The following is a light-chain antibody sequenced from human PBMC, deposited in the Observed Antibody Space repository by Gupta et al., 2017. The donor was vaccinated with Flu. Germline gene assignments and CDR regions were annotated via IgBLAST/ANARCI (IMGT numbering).Light chain of an antibody. Sequence: DIQMTQSPSPLSASVGDRVTFTCRASQSIGIWLAWYRQKPGKVPELLIYEAFSLNRGVPSRFSGSGSGTEFTLTINSVQPDDFATYYCQEDSSVPYNFGPGTKLEIK. J-gene: IGKJ2*01. CDR1: QSIGIW. CDR2: EAF. CDR3: QEDSSVPYN. V-gene: IGKV1-5*03.